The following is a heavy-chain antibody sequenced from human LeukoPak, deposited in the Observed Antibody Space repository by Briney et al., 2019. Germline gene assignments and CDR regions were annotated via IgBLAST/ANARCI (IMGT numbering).Heavy chain of an antibody. Sequence: GGSLRLSCAASGFTFDDYAMHWVRQAPGKGLEWVLGISWNSGSIGYADSVKGRFTISRDNAKNSLYLQMNSLRAEDTALYYCAKDSRGYSYGPPDYWGQGTLVTVSS. J-gene: IGHJ4*02. CDR2: ISWNSGSI. V-gene: IGHV3-9*01. CDR1: GFTFDDYA. CDR3: AKDSRGYSYGPPDY. D-gene: IGHD5-18*01.